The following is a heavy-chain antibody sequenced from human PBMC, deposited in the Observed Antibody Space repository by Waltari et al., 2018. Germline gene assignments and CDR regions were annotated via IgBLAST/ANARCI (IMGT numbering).Heavy chain of an antibody. CDR3: AREYCAGECRLFDF. D-gene: IGHD2-21*01. J-gene: IGHJ4*02. Sequence: LVQSGTEVRRPGASVKVPCQASRNDTSQHYLHRVRRAPGQGLEWMGWIDPNSGATNYGQKFKDRITLTWDTSVNTAYMELTRLASFDTGVYYCAREYCAGECRLFDFWGQGTGLTVSS. V-gene: IGHV1-2*02. CDR2: IDPNSGAT. CDR1: RNDTSQHY.